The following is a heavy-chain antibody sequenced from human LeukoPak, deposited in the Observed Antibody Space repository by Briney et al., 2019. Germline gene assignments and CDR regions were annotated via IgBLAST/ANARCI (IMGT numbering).Heavy chain of an antibody. J-gene: IGHJ4*02. CDR1: GYTFTSYH. Sequence: ASVKVSCKASGYTFTSYHMHWVRQAPRQGLEIMGIINPSGGNTTYAQKFQGRVTMTRDTSTSTVYMELSSLRSEDTAVYYCAKLAAAGTAHYYFDYWGQGTLVTVSS. V-gene: IGHV1-46*01. CDR2: INPSGGNT. CDR3: AKLAAAGTAHYYFDY. D-gene: IGHD6-13*01.